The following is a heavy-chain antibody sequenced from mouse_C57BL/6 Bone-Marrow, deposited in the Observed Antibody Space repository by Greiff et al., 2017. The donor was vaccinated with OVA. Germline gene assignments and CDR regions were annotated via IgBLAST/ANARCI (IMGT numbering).Heavy chain of an antibody. V-gene: IGHV1-26*01. CDR3: ARDTTVVAFDY. D-gene: IGHD1-1*01. J-gene: IGHJ2*01. CDR2: INPNNGGT. CDR1: GYTFTDYY. Sequence: VQLQQSGPELVKPGASVKISCKASGYTFTDYYMNWVKQSHGKSLAWIGDINPNNGGTSYNQKFKGKATLTVDKSSSPAYMELRSLTSEDSAVYYCARDTTVVAFDYWGQGTTLTVSS.